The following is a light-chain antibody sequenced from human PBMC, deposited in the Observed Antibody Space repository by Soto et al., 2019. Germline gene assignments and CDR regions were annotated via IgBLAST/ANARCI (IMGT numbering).Light chain of an antibody. CDR1: QSISSW. CDR3: QQYNSYPWT. CDR2: DAS. Sequence: QVKQSASTLSASVGDRVTITCRASQSISSWLAWYQQKPGKAPKLLIYDASSLESGVPSRFSGSGSGTEFTLTISSLQPDDFATYYCQQYNSYPWTFGQGTKVDIK. V-gene: IGKV1-5*01. J-gene: IGKJ1*01.